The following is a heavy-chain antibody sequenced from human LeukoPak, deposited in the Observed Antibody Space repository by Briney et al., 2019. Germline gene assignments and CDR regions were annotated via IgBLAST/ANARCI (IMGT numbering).Heavy chain of an antibody. V-gene: IGHV1-8*01. CDR1: GYTFTSYD. J-gene: IGHJ4*02. D-gene: IGHD4-11*01. CDR2: MNPNSGNT. CDR3: ARGGDSEVYFDY. Sequence: ASVKVSCKASGYTFTSYDINWVRQATGQGLEWMGWMNPNSGNTGYAQKFQGRVTMTRNTSISTAYMELSSLRSEDTAVYYCARGGDSEVYFDYWGQGTLVTVSS.